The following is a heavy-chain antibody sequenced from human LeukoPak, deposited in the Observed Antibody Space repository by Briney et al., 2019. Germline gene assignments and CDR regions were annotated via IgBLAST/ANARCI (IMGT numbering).Heavy chain of an antibody. Sequence: PETPCLTCTVSGGSVSKYYGTWSRQPAGEGLEGIGRTHTSGLTNYNPSLKSRVYMSVDTSKNQFSLNLSSVTAADTAVYSCARGRWKAGMDTTYYFDYWGQGTLVTDSS. CDR1: GGSVSKYY. V-gene: IGHV4-4*07. D-gene: IGHD5-18*01. J-gene: IGHJ4*02. CDR3: ARGRWKAGMDTTYYFDY. CDR2: THTSGLT.